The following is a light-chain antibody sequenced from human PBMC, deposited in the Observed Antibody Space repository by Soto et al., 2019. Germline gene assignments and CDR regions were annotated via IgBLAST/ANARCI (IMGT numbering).Light chain of an antibody. V-gene: IGLV2-11*01. CDR2: DVS. CDR1: SRDVGDYKY. CDR3: CSYAGSYSYV. Sequence: QSALTQPRSVSGSPGQSVTISCTGTSRDVGDYKYVSWYRQHPGKAPKLIIYDVSERPSGVPDRFSGSKSGNTASLTISGLQAEDEADYYCCSYAGSYSYVFGTGTKLTVL. J-gene: IGLJ1*01.